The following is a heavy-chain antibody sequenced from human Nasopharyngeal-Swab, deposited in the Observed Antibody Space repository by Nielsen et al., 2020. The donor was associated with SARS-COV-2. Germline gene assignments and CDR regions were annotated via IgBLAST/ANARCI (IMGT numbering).Heavy chain of an antibody. CDR3: ARAGRVGDAYTGLDV. V-gene: IGHV4-34*01. CDR2: INHNERT. CDR1: GGSFNGFY. Sequence: SETLSLTCSVSGGSFNGFYWNWICQAPGKGLEWIGDINHNERTNYNPSLKSRIATLVDTSNNQVSLKVSSVSAGDTAVYYCARAGRVGDAYTGLDVWGQGTTVTVSS. J-gene: IGHJ6*02. D-gene: IGHD5-24*01.